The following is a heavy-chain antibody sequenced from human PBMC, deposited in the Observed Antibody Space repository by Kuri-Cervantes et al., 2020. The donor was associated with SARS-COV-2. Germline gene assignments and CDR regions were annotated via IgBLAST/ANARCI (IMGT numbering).Heavy chain of an antibody. CDR1: EFTFSASW. CDR2: ISYDGSNK. D-gene: IGHD1-26*01. CDR3: ARVSNGELPLDY. V-gene: IGHV3-30-3*01. Sequence: GESLKISCAATEFTFSASWMHWVRQAPGKGLEWVAVISYDGSNKYYADSVKGRFTISRDNSKNTLYLQMNSLRAEDTAVYYCARVSNGELPLDYWGQGTLVTVSS. J-gene: IGHJ4*02.